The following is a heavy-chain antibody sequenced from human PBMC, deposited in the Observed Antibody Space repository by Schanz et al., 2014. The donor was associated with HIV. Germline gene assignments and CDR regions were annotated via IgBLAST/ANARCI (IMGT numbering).Heavy chain of an antibody. J-gene: IGHJ4*03. D-gene: IGHD3-9*01. CDR2: INPNSGDT. Sequence: QVQLVQSGAEVQKPGASVKVSCKASGYSFTNYFIHWVRQAPGQGLEWMGWINPNSGDTDYAQKFQGRVTMTRDTSISTAYMELRSLRSDDTAVYYCAKGQDWPGPQLDHWGHGSLVIVSS. V-gene: IGHV1-2*02. CDR1: GYSFTNYF. CDR3: AKGQDWPGPQLDH.